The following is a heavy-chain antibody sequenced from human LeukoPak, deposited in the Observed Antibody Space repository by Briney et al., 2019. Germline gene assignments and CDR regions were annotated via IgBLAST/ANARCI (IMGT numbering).Heavy chain of an antibody. Sequence: GRSLRLSCAASGLIVSSNYMPWVRQAPGKGLEWVSIIHTNGNTYYADSVKGRFTISRDNSKNTLYLQMNSLRTEDTAVYYCASSRTAASSNWFDPWGQGTLVTVSS. CDR2: IHTNGNT. D-gene: IGHD6-13*01. V-gene: IGHV3-53*01. J-gene: IGHJ5*02. CDR1: GLIVSSNY. CDR3: ASSRTAASSNWFDP.